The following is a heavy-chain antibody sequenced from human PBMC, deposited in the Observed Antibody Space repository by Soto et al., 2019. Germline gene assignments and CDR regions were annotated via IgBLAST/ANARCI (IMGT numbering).Heavy chain of an antibody. CDR1: GFIFSDFY. CDR2: ISLSGGYT. D-gene: IGHD2-15*01. V-gene: IGHV3-11*06. CDR3: ARSVDLDH. J-gene: IGHJ4*02. Sequence: QVQLVESGGGLVQPGGSLRLSCAASGFIFSDFYMSWIRQAPGKGLEWVSYISLSGGYTKYADSVKGRFTISRDNTKNLLYLQMNSLRAEDTAVYYCARSVDLDHWGQGTLVTVSS.